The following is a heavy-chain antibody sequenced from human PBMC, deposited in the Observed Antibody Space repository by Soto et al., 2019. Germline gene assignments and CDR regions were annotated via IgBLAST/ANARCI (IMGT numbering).Heavy chain of an antibody. CDR3: ARVLSGSYYDYYYGMDV. CDR2: ISPYNGHT. J-gene: IGHJ6*02. D-gene: IGHD1-26*01. Sequence: GASVKVSCKASGYTFDTKGLSWVRQAPGQGLEWMGWISPYNGHTKYAQKFQGGVTMTTDTSTSTAYMELRSLRSADTAVYYCARVLSGSYYDYYYGMDVWGQGTTVTVSS. CDR1: GYTFDTKG. V-gene: IGHV1-18*01.